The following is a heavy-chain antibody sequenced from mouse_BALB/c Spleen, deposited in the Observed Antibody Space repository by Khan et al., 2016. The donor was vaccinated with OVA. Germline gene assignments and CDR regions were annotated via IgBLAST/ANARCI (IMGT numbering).Heavy chain of an antibody. CDR1: GYTFTTAG. Sequence: QIQLVQSGPELKKPGETVRISCKASGYTFTTAGIQWVQKMPGKGLKWIGWINTHSGVPKYAEDFKGRFAFSLEISVNTAYLQITNLTNEDTATYFCARGGAAYYRNDVGAMEYWGQGTSVTGSS. J-gene: IGHJ4*01. V-gene: IGHV9-4*02. CDR2: INTHSGVP. D-gene: IGHD2-12*01. CDR3: ARGGAAYYRNDVGAMEY.